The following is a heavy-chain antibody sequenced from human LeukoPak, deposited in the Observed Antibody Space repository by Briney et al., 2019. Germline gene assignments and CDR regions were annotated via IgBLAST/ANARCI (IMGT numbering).Heavy chain of an antibody. Sequence: ASVKVSCKASGYTFTGYYMHWVRQAPGQGLEWMGWINPNSGGTNYAQKFQGRVTMTRDTSISTAYMELSRLRSDDTAMYYCARARPYYDSSGDYYFDYWGQGTLVTVSS. J-gene: IGHJ4*02. V-gene: IGHV1-2*02. D-gene: IGHD3-22*01. CDR2: INPNSGGT. CDR3: ARARPYYDSSGDYYFDY. CDR1: GYTFTGYY.